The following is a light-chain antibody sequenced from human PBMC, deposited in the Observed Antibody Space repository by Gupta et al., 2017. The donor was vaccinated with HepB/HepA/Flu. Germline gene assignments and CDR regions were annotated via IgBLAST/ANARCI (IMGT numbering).Light chain of an antibody. J-gene: IGKJ4*01. Sequence: PGDRVTLSCRASQSVSSSYLTWYQQKPVQASRLLIYGATTRATSIPARFRGSGSGTDFTLTISNLQPEDFAIYYCQQDYNFPLTFGGGTKVEIK. CDR3: QQDYNFPLT. V-gene: IGKV3-7*04. CDR2: GAT. CDR1: QSVSSSY.